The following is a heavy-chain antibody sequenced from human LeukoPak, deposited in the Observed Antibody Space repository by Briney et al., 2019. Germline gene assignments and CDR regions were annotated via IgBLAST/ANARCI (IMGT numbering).Heavy chain of an antibody. CDR2: INPNSGGT. CDR1: GHTFTGYY. Sequence: ASVKVSCKASGHTFTGYYMHWVRQAPGQGLEWMGWINPNSGGTNYAQKFQGRVTMTRDTSISTAYMELSRLRSDDTAVYYCARIWFGELSLRYWGQGTLVTVSS. D-gene: IGHD3-10*01. V-gene: IGHV1-2*02. CDR3: ARIWFGELSLRY. J-gene: IGHJ4*02.